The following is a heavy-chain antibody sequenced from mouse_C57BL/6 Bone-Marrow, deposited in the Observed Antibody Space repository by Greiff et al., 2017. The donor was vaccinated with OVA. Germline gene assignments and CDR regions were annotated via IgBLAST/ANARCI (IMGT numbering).Heavy chain of an antibody. CDR2: INPNNGGT. D-gene: IGHD1-1*01. V-gene: IGHV1-18*01. CDR1: GYTFTDYN. Sequence: EVQLQQSGPELVKPGASVKIPCKASGYTFTDYNMDWVKQSHGKSLEWIGDINPNNGGTIYNQKFKGKATLTVDKSSSTAYMELRSLTSEDTAVYYCARVTTVDEGDAMDYWGQGTSVTVSS. CDR3: ARVTTVDEGDAMDY. J-gene: IGHJ4*01.